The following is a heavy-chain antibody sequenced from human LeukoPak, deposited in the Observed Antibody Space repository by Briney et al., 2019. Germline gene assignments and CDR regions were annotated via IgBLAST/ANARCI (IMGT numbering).Heavy chain of an antibody. D-gene: IGHD5-18*01. CDR3: ARAYSYGSPFDY. J-gene: IGHJ4*02. Sequence: SVKVFCKASGGTFSSYAISWVRQAPGQGLEWMGRIIPILGIANYAQKFQGRVTITADKSTSTAYMELSSLRSEDTAVYYCARAYSYGSPFDYWGQGTLVTVSS. V-gene: IGHV1-69*04. CDR1: GGTFSSYA. CDR2: IIPILGIA.